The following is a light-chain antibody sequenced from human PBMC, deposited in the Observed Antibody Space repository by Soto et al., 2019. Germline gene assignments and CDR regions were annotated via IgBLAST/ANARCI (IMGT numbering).Light chain of an antibody. CDR3: QQYNSYPRT. V-gene: IGKV1-8*01. J-gene: IGKJ1*01. CDR1: HGISSY. CDR2: KAS. Sequence: IRMTQSPSSFSASTGDRVTITCRASHGISSYLAWYQQKPGKAPKLVIYKASSLESGVPSRFSGSGSGTEFTLIISSLQPDDLATYYCQQYNSYPRTFGQGTKVDI.